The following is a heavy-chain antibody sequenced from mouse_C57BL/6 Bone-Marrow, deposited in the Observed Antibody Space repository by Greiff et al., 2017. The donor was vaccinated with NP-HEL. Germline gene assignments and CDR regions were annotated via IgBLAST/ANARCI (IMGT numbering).Heavy chain of an antibody. J-gene: IGHJ4*01. CDR2: ISNGGGST. D-gene: IGHD2-12*01. V-gene: IGHV5-12*01. CDR1: GFTFSDYY. CDR3: ARPYDRWAMDY. Sequence: EVQVVESGGGLVQPGGSLKLSCAASGFTFSDYYMYWVRQTPEKRLEWVAYISNGGGSTYYPDTVKGRFTISRDNAQNTLYLQLSRLKSEDTAMYYCARPYDRWAMDYWGQGTSVTVAS.